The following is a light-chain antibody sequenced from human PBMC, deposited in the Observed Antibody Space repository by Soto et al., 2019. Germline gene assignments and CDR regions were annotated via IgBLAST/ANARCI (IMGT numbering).Light chain of an antibody. Sequence: QPVLTQPPSASGAPGQRVTISCTGSSSNIGAGYDVHWYQQLPGTAPKLLIYGNYNRPSGVPDRFSGSKSGTSASLAITGLQAEDEADYYCQSYDSSLSGVVFGGGTQLTVL. CDR1: SSNIGAGYD. CDR2: GNY. V-gene: IGLV1-40*01. J-gene: IGLJ2*01. CDR3: QSYDSSLSGVV.